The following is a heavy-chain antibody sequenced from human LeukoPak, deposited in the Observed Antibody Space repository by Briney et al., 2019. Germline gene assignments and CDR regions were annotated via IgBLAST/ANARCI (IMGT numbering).Heavy chain of an antibody. CDR3: ARPTSWVNYFDP. CDR1: GGSFSGHY. Sequence: SETLSLTCAVFGGSFSGHYWTWIRQPPGKGLEWIGEINHSGGTNYNPSHKSRVTISVDTSKNQFSLKLSSLTAADTAVYYCARPTSWVNYFDPWGQGTLVTVSS. CDR2: INHSGGT. J-gene: IGHJ5*02. D-gene: IGHD1-7*01. V-gene: IGHV4-34*01.